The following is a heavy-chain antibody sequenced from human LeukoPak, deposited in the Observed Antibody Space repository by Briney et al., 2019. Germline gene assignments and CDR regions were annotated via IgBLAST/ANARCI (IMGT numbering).Heavy chain of an antibody. J-gene: IGHJ5*02. CDR1: GGSFSGYY. CDR3: ARGIVGATRANNWFDP. V-gene: IGHV4-34*01. D-gene: IGHD1-26*01. CDR2: INHSGST. Sequence: SETLSLTCAVYGGSFSGYYWSWIRQPPGKGLEWIGEINHSGSTNYNPSLKGRVTISVDTSKNQFSLKLSSVTAADTAVYYCARGIVGATRANNWFDPWGQGTLVTVSS.